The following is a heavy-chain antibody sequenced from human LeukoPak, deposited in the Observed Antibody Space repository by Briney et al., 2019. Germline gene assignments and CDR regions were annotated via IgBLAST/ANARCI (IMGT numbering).Heavy chain of an antibody. CDR1: GFTFSSYA. CDR3: ARSAVAEFRFDY. CDR2: ISSNGGST. Sequence: GSLRLSCAASGFTFSSYAMHWVRQAPGKGLEYVSAISSNGGSTYYANSVKGRFTISRDNSKNTLYLQMGSLRAEDMAVYYCARSAVAEFRFDYWGQGTLVTVSS. D-gene: IGHD6-19*01. J-gene: IGHJ4*02. V-gene: IGHV3-64*01.